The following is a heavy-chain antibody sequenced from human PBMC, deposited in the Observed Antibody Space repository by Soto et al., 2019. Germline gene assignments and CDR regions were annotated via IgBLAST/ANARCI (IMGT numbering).Heavy chain of an antibody. V-gene: IGHV3-11*05. CDR1: GFTFGDYY. J-gene: IGHJ4*02. D-gene: IGHD2-2*01. CDR3: AKDRVPDGRWNFDY. Sequence: GGSLRLSCAASGFTFGDYYMTWVRQAPGKGLEWISYISSTSAYTNYADSVKGRFTISRDNAKSSLFLQMNSVRVDDTAVYYCAKDRVPDGRWNFDYWGQGTLVTVSS. CDR2: ISSTSAYT.